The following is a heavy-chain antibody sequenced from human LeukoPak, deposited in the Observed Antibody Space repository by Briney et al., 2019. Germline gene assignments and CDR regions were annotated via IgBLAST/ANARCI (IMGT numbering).Heavy chain of an antibody. CDR1: GGSFSGYF. D-gene: IGHD2-21*02. CDR3: ARTGDWSYFDY. J-gene: IGHJ4*02. V-gene: IGHV4-34*01. CDR2: IYHSGST. Sequence: KASETLSLTCAVYGGSFSGYFWSWIRQPPGKGLEWIGEIYHSGSTNYNPSLKSRVTISVDKSKNQFSLKLSSVTAADTAVYYCARTGDWSYFDYWGQGTLVTVSS.